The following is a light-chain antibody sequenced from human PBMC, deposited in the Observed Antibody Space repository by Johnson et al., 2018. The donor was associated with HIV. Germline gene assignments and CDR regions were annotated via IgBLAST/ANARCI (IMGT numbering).Light chain of an antibody. CDR3: GACDTSLRVGF. J-gene: IGLJ1*01. V-gene: IGLV1-51*02. Sequence: QSVLTQPPSISAAPGQKVTISCSGGSSNIGHNYLAWYHQRPRTSPLLLIYEHNKAPPGLPYRFSASNSGTSATLGITTLQTGDEADYYCGACDTSLRVGFFGTGSTVSVL. CDR2: EHN. CDR1: SSNIGHNY.